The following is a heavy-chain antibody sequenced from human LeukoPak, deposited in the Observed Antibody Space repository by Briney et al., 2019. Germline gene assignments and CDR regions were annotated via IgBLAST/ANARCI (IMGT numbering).Heavy chain of an antibody. CDR3: ANRGYYDSSGYYYFYFDY. V-gene: IGHV3-21*04. D-gene: IGHD3-22*01. Sequence: PGGSLRLSCAASGFTFSSYSMNWVRQAPGKGLEWVSSISSSSSYIYYADSVKGRFTISRDNSKNTVYLQMNSLRAEDTAVYHCANRGYYDSSGYYYFYFDYWGQGTLVTVSS. CDR2: ISSSSSYI. CDR1: GFTFSSYS. J-gene: IGHJ4*02.